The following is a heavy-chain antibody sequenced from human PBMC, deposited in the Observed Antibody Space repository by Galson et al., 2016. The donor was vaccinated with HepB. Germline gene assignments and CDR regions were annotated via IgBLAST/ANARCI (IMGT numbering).Heavy chain of an antibody. Sequence: SLRLSCAASGFTFSNYGMHWVRQAPGKGLEWVAADSMDGRRKFYADSVKGRFTISRDNSNSMLFLQMSSLRADDPAGYYCAKDGRIYCSSASCHDHFHYWGQGTLVTVSS. J-gene: IGHJ4*02. V-gene: IGHV3-30*18. CDR2: DSMDGRRK. CDR3: AKDGRIYCSSASCHDHFHY. CDR1: GFTFSNYG. D-gene: IGHD2-2*01.